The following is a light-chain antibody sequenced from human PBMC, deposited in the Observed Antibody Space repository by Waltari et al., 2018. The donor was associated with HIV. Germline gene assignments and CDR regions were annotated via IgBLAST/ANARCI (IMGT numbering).Light chain of an antibody. CDR1: SSNIGGNF. CDR3: AAWDDSLTGVV. V-gene: IGLV1-47*01. J-gene: IGLJ2*01. Sequence: QSVLTQPPSASGTPGQRVTISCSGSSSNIGGNFVYWYRQLPGTAPKLLIYRDNQRPSGVPDRFSCSKSGTSASLAISGLRSEDEADYYCAAWDDSLTGVVFGGGTKLTVL. CDR2: RDN.